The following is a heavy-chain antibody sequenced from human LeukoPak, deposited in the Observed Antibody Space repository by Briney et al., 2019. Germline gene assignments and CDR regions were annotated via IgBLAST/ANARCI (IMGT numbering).Heavy chain of an antibody. J-gene: IGHJ5*02. V-gene: IGHV4-59*01. Sequence: SETLSLTCTVSGGSISSYYWSWIPHPPGKGLEWIGYIYYSGSTNYNPSLKSRVTISVDTSKNHFSLKLSYVTAADTAVYYCASGTVELEAGGWFDPWGQGTLVTVSS. D-gene: IGHD1-1*01. CDR3: ASGTVELEAGGWFDP. CDR1: GGSISSYY. CDR2: IYYSGST.